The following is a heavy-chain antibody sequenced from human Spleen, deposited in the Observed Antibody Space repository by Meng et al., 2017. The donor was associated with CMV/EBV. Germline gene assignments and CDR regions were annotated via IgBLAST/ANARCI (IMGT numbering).Heavy chain of an antibody. CDR1: GGSISSSSYY. J-gene: IGHJ4*02. Sequence: SETLSLTCTVSGGSISSSSYYWGWIRQPPGKGLEWIGSIYYSGSTYYNPSLKSRVTISVDTSKNQFSLKLSSVTAADTAVYYCARMGSGSIQGYDYWGQGTLVTVSS. D-gene: IGHD1-26*01. CDR2: IYYSGST. V-gene: IGHV4-39*07. CDR3: ARMGSGSIQGYDY.